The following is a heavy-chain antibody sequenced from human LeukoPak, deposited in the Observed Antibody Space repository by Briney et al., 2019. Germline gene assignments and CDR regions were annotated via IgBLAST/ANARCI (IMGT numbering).Heavy chain of an antibody. CDR2: IRSKANSYAT. Sequence: GGSLRLSCAASGFTFSGSAMHWVRQASGKGLEWVGRIRSKANSYATAYAASVKGRFTISRDDSKNTAYLQMNSLKTEDTPVYYCTRLYAGNWFDPWGQGTLVTVSS. J-gene: IGHJ5*02. CDR3: TRLYAGNWFDP. V-gene: IGHV3-73*01. CDR1: GFTFSGSA. D-gene: IGHD5/OR15-5a*01.